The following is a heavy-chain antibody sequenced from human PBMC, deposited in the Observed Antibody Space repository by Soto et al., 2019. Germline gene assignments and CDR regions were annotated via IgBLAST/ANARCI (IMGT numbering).Heavy chain of an antibody. CDR3: ARLLSARQPHTYYYYYYMDV. D-gene: IGHD6-6*01. Sequence: PSETLSLTCTVSGGSLSSYYWSWIRQPPGKGLEWIGYIYYSGSTNYNPSLKSRVTISVDTSKNQFSLKLSSVTAADTAVYYCARLLSARQPHTYYYYYYMDVWGKGTTVTVSS. V-gene: IGHV4-59*08. CDR1: GGSLSSYY. CDR2: IYYSGST. J-gene: IGHJ6*03.